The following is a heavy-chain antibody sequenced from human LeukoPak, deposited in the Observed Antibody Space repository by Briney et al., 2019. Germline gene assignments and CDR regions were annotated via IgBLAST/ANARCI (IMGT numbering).Heavy chain of an antibody. CDR3: AIQPLWDLEGHAFDI. J-gene: IGHJ3*02. V-gene: IGHV4-39*07. CDR2: IYTSGST. D-gene: IGHD1-26*01. CDR1: GGSISSSSYY. Sequence: SETLSLTCTVSGGSISSSSYYWGWIRQPPGKGLEWIGSIYTSGSTNYNPSLKSRVTMSVDTSKNQFSLKLSSVTAADTAVYYCAIQPLWDLEGHAFDIWGQGTMVTVSS.